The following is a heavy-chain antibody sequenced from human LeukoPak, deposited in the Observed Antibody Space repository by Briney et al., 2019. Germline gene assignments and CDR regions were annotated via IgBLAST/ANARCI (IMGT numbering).Heavy chain of an antibody. CDR2: IYYSGST. CDR3: ARGRYSAGDNWFDP. D-gene: IGHD3-9*01. Sequence: SQTLSLTCTVSGGSISSYYWSWIRQPPGKGLEWIGYIYYSGSTNYNPSLKSRVTISVDTSKNQFSLKLSSVTAADTAVYYCARGRYSAGDNWFDPWGQGTLVTVSS. J-gene: IGHJ5*02. V-gene: IGHV4-59*01. CDR1: GGSISSYY.